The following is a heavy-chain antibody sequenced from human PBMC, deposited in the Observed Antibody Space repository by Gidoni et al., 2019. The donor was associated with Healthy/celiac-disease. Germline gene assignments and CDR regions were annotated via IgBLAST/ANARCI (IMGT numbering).Heavy chain of an antibody. Sequence: QVQLVQSGADAKTPGASVKVSCTAPGYTLTSYGISWGRQAAGQGLEWLGWISAYNGNTNYAQKLRGIVTMTIDTSTSTAYMELRSLRSDDTAVYYCARVLGSSSYYCFDYWGQGTLVTVSS. J-gene: IGHJ4*02. CDR1: GYTLTSYG. V-gene: IGHV1-18*01. CDR2: ISAYNGNT. D-gene: IGHD3-22*01. CDR3: ARVLGSSSYYCFDY.